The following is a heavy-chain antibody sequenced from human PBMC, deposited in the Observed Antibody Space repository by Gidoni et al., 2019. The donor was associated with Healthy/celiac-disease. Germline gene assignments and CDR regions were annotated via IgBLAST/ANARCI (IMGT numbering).Heavy chain of an antibody. V-gene: IGHV4-34*01. CDR2: INHSGSI. Sequence: QVQLQQWGAGLLQPSETLSLTCAVYGGSFSGYSWRWIRQPPGKGLEWIGEINHSGSINYNPSLKSRVTISVDTSKNQFSLKLSSVTAADTAVYYCARRGNWYYDFWSGYLNWFDPWGQGTLVTVSS. D-gene: IGHD3-3*01. CDR3: ARRGNWYYDFWSGYLNWFDP. CDR1: GGSFSGYS. J-gene: IGHJ5*02.